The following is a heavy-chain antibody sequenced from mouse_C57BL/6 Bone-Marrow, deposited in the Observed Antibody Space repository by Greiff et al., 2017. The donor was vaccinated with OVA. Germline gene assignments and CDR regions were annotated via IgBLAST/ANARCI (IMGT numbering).Heavy chain of an antibody. CDR3: ARQSGYYVGFAY. D-gene: IGHD2-3*01. J-gene: IGHJ3*01. Sequence: EVQRVESGGGLVQPGGSLKLSCAASGFTFSDYYMYWVRQTPEKRLEWVAYISNGGGSTYYPDTVKGRFTISRDNAKNTLYLQMSRLKSEDTAMYYCARQSGYYVGFAYWGQGTLVTVSA. CDR1: GFTFSDYY. CDR2: ISNGGGST. V-gene: IGHV5-12*01.